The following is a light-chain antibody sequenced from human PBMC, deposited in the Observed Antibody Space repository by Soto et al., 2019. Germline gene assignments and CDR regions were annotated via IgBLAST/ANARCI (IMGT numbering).Light chain of an antibody. Sequence: DIQMTKSHSTLSASVGDRVTINYQARQSISSWLAWYQQKPGKAPKLLVYDASSLESGVPSRFSGSGSGTELTLTISSLQPDDFATYYYQQYNSYQGTVGQGTKVDSK. J-gene: IGKJ1*01. CDR2: DAS. CDR3: QQYNSYQGT. CDR1: QSISSW. V-gene: IGKV1-5*01.